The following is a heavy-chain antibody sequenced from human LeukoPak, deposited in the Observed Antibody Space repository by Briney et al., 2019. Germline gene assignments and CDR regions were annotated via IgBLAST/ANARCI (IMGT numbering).Heavy chain of an antibody. J-gene: IGHJ4*02. CDR3: ARSIWYNRQYYFDY. CDR2: INCGNGKT. CDR1: GYSFNNYA. V-gene: IGHV1-3*01. D-gene: IGHD6-13*01. Sequence: ASVKVSCKASGYSFNNYAMQWVRQAPGQRLERMGWINCGNGKTKYSEKFQGTVTITRDTSATTAYMDLSSLRSEDTAVYYCARSIWYNRQYYFDYWGQGTLVTVSS.